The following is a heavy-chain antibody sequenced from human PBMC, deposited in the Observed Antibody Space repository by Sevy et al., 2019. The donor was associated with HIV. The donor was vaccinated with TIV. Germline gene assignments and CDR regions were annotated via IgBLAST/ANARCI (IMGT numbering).Heavy chain of an antibody. J-gene: IGHJ5*02. CDR1: GFTFSSYS. D-gene: IGHD6-13*01. V-gene: IGHV3-21*01. Sequence: GGSLRLSCAASGFTFSSYSMNWVRQAPGKGLEWGSSISSSSSYIYYADSVKGRFTISRDNAKNSLYLQMNSLRAEDTAVYYCAIGTAAAATSWFDPWGQGTLVTVSS. CDR3: AIGTAAAATSWFDP. CDR2: ISSSSSYI.